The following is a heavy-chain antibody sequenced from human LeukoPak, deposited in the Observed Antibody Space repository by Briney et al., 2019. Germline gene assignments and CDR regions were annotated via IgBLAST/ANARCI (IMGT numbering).Heavy chain of an antibody. J-gene: IGHJ1*01. CDR1: GFTFSSYA. V-gene: IGHV3-23*01. D-gene: IGHD6-13*01. CDR2: ISGSGGST. Sequence: PGGSLRLSCAASGFTFSSYAMSWVRQAPGKGLEWASAISGSGGSTYYADSVKGRFTISRDNSKNTLYLQMNSLRAEDTAVYYCAKDRRGIAAAADAEYFQHWGQGTLVTVSS. CDR3: AKDRRGIAAAADAEYFQH.